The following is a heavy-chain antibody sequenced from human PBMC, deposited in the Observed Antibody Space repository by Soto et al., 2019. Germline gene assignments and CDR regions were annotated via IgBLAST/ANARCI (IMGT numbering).Heavy chain of an antibody. V-gene: IGHV3-30*18. CDR1: GFTFSSYG. CDR3: AKDRDTYFDY. CDR2: IPYDGSNK. D-gene: IGHD5-18*01. J-gene: IGHJ4*02. Sequence: GGSLRLSCAASGFTFSSYGMHWVRQAPGKGLEWVAVIPYDGSNKYYADSVKGRFTISRDNSKNTLYLQMNSLRAEDTAVYYCAKDRDTYFDYWGQGTLVTVSS.